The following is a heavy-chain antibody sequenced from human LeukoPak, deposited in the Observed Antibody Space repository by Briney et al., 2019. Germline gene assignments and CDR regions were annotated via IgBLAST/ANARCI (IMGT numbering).Heavy chain of an antibody. CDR2: IYYSGST. Sequence: SQTLSLTCTVSGDSISSGGYSWSWIRQHPGKGLEWIGYIYYSGSTYYNPSLKNRITLSVDTSKNQFSLNLSSVTAADTAVYYCARYCSSTFCRWFDPWGQGTLVTVSS. CDR1: GDSISSGGYS. V-gene: IGHV4-31*03. CDR3: ARYCSSTFCRWFDP. D-gene: IGHD2-2*01. J-gene: IGHJ5*02.